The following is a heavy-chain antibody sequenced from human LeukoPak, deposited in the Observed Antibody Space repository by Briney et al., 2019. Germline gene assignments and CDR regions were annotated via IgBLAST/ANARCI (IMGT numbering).Heavy chain of an antibody. Sequence: GGSLRLSCAASGFTFDDYAMHWVRQAPGKGLEWVSGISWNSGSIGYADSVKGRFTISRDNAKNSLYLQMNSLRAEDTAVYYCARVRIVVVVAAESFDYWGQGTLVTVSS. D-gene: IGHD2-15*01. J-gene: IGHJ4*02. CDR1: GFTFDDYA. V-gene: IGHV3-9*01. CDR2: ISWNSGSI. CDR3: ARVRIVVVVAAESFDY.